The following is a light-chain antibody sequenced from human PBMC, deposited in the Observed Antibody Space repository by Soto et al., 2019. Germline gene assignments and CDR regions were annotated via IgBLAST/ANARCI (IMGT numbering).Light chain of an antibody. CDR3: QQFNVYPIT. Sequence: AIQLTQSPSSLSASVGDRVTITCRASQDIRGALAWYQQKPGKAPKLLIYDVSSLEGGVPSRFSGSGSGTDFTFTISSLQPEDFATYYCQQFNVYPITFGQGTQLEIK. CDR1: QDIRGA. J-gene: IGKJ5*01. V-gene: IGKV1-13*02. CDR2: DVS.